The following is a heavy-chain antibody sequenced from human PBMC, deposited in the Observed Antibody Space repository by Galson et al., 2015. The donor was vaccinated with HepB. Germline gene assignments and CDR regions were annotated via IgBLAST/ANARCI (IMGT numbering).Heavy chain of an antibody. V-gene: IGHV1-3*01. CDR1: GYTFTSYA. CDR2: INAGNGNT. D-gene: IGHD2-2*01. Sequence: SVKVSCKASGYTFTSYAMHWVCQAPGQRLEWMGWINAGNGNTKYSQKFQGRVTITRDTSASTAYMELSSLRSEDTAVYYCARNPGIVGVVVPAAMKGEDGGNYYYYGMDVWGQGTTVTVSS. J-gene: IGHJ6*02. CDR3: ARNPGIVGVVVPAAMKGEDGGNYYYYGMDV.